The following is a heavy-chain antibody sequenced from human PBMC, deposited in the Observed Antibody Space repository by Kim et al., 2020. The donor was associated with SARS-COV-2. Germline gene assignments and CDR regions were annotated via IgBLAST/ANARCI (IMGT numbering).Heavy chain of an antibody. Sequence: YDVDSVKSRFTNSRDNAKNSLYLQRNSLRAEDTAVYYCARDKYSSSWIDYWRQGTLVTVSS. J-gene: IGHJ4*02. V-gene: IGHV3-7*01. CDR3: ARDKYSSSWIDY. D-gene: IGHD6-13*01.